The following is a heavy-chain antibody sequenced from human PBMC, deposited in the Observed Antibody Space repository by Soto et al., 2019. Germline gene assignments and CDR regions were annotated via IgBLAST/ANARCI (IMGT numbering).Heavy chain of an antibody. V-gene: IGHV4-61*01. CDR3: ARMGPSYCSGGTCYSEGVWIDY. CDR2: VHSSGIT. Sequence: SETLSLTCTVSGGSVSNDNFYWSWIRQPPGKGLEWIGYVHSSGITNYNPSLKRRVTTSMDTSKNQFSLRLTSVTAADTAVYYCARMGPSYCSGGTCYSEGVWIDYWGQGTLVTVSS. CDR1: GGSVSNDNFY. J-gene: IGHJ4*02. D-gene: IGHD2-15*01.